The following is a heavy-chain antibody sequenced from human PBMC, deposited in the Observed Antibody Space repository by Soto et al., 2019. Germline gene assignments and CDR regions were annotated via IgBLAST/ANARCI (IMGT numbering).Heavy chain of an antibody. Sequence: EVQLLESGGDLVQPGGSLRLSCAASRFTFTSSAMTWVRQAPGEGLEWVSTIGSGGTTSYADSVKGRFTVSRDNSKNTLYLQMNSLRAEDTAIYYCAKLGGSHYTCLDYWGQGTLVTVSS. CDR1: RFTFTSSA. J-gene: IGHJ4*02. CDR2: IGSGGTT. V-gene: IGHV3-23*01. D-gene: IGHD3-10*01. CDR3: AKLGGSHYTCLDY.